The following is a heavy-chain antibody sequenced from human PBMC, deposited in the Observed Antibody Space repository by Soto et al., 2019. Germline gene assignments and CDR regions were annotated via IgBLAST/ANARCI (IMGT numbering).Heavy chain of an antibody. J-gene: IGHJ3*01. D-gene: IGHD1-1*01. CDR3: ATWHEREHAYDL. CDR2: LYDVDGT. CDR1: GLTVSGKKY. Sequence: DVQLVESGGGLIQPGESLRLSCAAFGLTVSGKKYVAWVRQAPGKGLEWVSALYDVDGTYYADSLKGRFTTSTDSSKTTVYLQMNVLRPDDTAVYYCATWHEREHAYDLWGKGTTVTVSS. V-gene: IGHV3-53*01.